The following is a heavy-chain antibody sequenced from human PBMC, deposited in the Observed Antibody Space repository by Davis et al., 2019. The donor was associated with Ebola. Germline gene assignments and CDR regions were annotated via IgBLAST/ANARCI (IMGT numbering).Heavy chain of an antibody. CDR3: ARGYYYDSSASYRFSYSAMDV. D-gene: IGHD3-22*01. Sequence: PGGSLRLSCAAYGFTFSSYAMSWVRQAPGKGLEWVSAISGSGGSTYYTDSVKGRFTVSRDNSKNTLYLHMNNLRAGDTAVYYCARGYYYDSSASYRFSYSAMDVWGKGTTVIVSS. CDR2: ISGSGGST. V-gene: IGHV3-23*01. J-gene: IGHJ6*03. CDR1: GFTFSSYA.